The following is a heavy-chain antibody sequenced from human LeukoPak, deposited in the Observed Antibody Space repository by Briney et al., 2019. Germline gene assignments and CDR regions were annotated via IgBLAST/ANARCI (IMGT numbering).Heavy chain of an antibody. CDR2: ISAYNGNT. CDR3: ARSLKASGGSCYRY. V-gene: IGHV1-18*01. Sequence: ASEKVSCKASGYTFTSYGISWVRQAPGQGLEWMGWISAYNGNTNYAQKLQGRVTMTTDTSTSTAYMELRSLRSDDTAVYYCARSLKASGGSCYRYWGQGTLVTVSS. CDR1: GYTFTSYG. J-gene: IGHJ4*02. D-gene: IGHD2-15*01.